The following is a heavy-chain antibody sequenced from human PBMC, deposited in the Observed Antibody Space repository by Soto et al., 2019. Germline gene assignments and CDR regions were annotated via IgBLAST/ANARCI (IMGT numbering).Heavy chain of an antibody. D-gene: IGHD3-10*01. CDR2: IYYSVST. CDR1: GGSISSGGYY. V-gene: IGHV4-31*03. J-gene: IGHJ6*02. CDR3: ARDKYYYGSGKDGMDV. Sequence: PSETLSLTCTVSGGSISSGGYYWTWIRQHPGKGLEWIGYIYYSVSTYYNPSLKSRVTISVDTSKNQFSLKLSSVTAADTAVYYCARDKYYYGSGKDGMDVWGQGTTVTVSS.